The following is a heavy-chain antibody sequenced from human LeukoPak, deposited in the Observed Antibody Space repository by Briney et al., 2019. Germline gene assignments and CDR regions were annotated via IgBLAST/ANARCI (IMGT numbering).Heavy chain of an antibody. CDR1: GYTFTSYD. V-gene: IGHV1-8*01. CDR3: AKSKGYCSGGSCSYGMDV. CDR2: MSPNSGNT. D-gene: IGHD2-15*01. J-gene: IGHJ6*02. Sequence: ASVKISCKASGYTFTSYDINWMRQATGQGLEWMGWMSPNSGNTGYAQKFQGRVTMTRDTSISTAYMELSSLRSEDTAVYYCAKSKGYCSGGSCSYGMDVWGQGTTVTVSS.